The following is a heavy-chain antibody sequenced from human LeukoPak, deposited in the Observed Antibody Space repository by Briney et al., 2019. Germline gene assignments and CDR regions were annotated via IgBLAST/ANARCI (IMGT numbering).Heavy chain of an antibody. V-gene: IGHV4-38-2*02. CDR2: IYHSGST. J-gene: IGHJ4*02. CDR3: ARDGYYDSPPGR. Sequence: SSRSSDYRGGVRQPLGKGLEWTGSIYHSGSTYYNPSLKSRVTISVDTSKNQFSLKLSSVTAADTAVYYCARDGYYDSPPGRWGQGTLVTVSS. CDR1: SSRSSDY. D-gene: IGHD3-22*01.